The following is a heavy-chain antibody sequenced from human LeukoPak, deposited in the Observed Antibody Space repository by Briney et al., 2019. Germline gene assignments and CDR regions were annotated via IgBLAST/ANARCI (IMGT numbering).Heavy chain of an antibody. D-gene: IGHD6-13*01. J-gene: IGHJ6*03. Sequence: GASVKVSCKASGYTFTSYYMHWVRQAPGQGLEWMGIINPSGGSTSYAQKFQGRVTMTRDMSTSTVYMELSSLRSEDTAVYYCARRFVVRQQLANYYYYYMDVWGKGTTVTVSS. V-gene: IGHV1-46*01. CDR2: INPSGGST. CDR1: GYTFTSYY. CDR3: ARRFVVRQQLANYYYYYMDV.